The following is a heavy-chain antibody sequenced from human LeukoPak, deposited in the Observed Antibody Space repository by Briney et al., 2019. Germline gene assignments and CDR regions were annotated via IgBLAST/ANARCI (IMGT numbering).Heavy chain of an antibody. D-gene: IGHD4-23*01. CDR3: ARHFNPVTAPHGG. CDR1: GYSISSGYY. Sequence: SETLSLTCAVSGYSISSGYYWGWIRQPPGKGLEWIGSIYHSGSTYYNPSLKSRVTISVDTSKNQFSLKLSSVTAADTAVYYCARHFNPVTAPHGGWGQGTLVTVSS. J-gene: IGHJ4*02. V-gene: IGHV4-38-2*01. CDR2: IYHSGST.